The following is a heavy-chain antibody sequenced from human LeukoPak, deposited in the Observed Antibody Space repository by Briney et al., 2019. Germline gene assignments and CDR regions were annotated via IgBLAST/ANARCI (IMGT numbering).Heavy chain of an antibody. CDR1: GGSVSNSYY. D-gene: IGHD3-22*01. Sequence: PSETLSLTCTVSGGSVSNSYYWGWIRQPPGKGLEWIASIYSSGNTFYNPSLQSRVTISLDKSKNQFSLKLRSVTAADTAVYYCARVRDYDRAGQAHDYWGQGTLVTVSS. V-gene: IGHV4-39*07. J-gene: IGHJ4*02. CDR2: IYSSGNT. CDR3: ARVRDYDRAGQAHDY.